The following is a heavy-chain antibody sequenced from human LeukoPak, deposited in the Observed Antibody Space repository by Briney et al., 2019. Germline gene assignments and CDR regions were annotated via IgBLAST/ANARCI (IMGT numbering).Heavy chain of an antibody. Sequence: SETLTLTCAVYGGSFGVYYWGWIRQPPGKGLEWIGEINHSGSTNYNPSLKSRVTISVDTSKNQFSLKLNSVTAADTAVYYCARGPYCSSSSCSYGLDVWGQGTTVTVSS. V-gene: IGHV4-34*01. J-gene: IGHJ6*02. D-gene: IGHD2-2*01. CDR1: GGSFGVYY. CDR2: INHSGST. CDR3: ARGPYCSSSSCSYGLDV.